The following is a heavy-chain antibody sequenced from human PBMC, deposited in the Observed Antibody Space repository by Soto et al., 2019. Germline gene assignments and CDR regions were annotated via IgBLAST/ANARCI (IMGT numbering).Heavy chain of an antibody. CDR2: IWYDGSNK. D-gene: IGHD3-10*01. Sequence: WGSLGLSCAASGFTFSSHGMHWVRQAPGKGLEWVAVIWYDGSNKYSADSVKGRFTISRDNSKNTLYLQMNSLRAEDTSVYYCARDGESSTYGMDVWGQGTTVTVSS. CDR1: GFTFSSHG. CDR3: ARDGESSTYGMDV. V-gene: IGHV3-33*01. J-gene: IGHJ6*02.